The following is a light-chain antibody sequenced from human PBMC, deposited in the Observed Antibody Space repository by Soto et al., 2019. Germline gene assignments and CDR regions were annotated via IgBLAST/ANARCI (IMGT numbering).Light chain of an antibody. Sequence: DIQMTQSPSILSASVGDRVIITCRASQSISNHLNWYQQKPGKATKLLISDASSLESGVPSRFSGSGSGTEFTLTISSLQPDEFATYYCQQCNSYPWTFGQGTKVDIK. V-gene: IGKV1-5*01. CDR1: QSISNH. CDR3: QQCNSYPWT. J-gene: IGKJ1*01. CDR2: DAS.